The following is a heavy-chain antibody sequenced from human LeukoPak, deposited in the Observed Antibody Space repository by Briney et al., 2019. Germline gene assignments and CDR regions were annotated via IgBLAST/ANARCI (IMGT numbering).Heavy chain of an antibody. D-gene: IGHD1-1*01. CDR3: ARVGGYMYGNYYFDY. CDR1: GYSISSGDY. Sequence: TQTLSLTCAVSGYSISSGDYWGSIRQPPGKGLDWIGSISHSGSTYYNPSLRSRVTISIDTSKNQFSLRLNSVTAPDMAVYYCARVGGYMYGNYYFDYWGQGTLVTVSS. CDR2: ISHSGST. J-gene: IGHJ4*02. V-gene: IGHV4-38-2*01.